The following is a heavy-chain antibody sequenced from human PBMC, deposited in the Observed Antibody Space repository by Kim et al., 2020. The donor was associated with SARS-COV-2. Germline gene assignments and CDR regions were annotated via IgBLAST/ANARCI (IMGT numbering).Heavy chain of an antibody. CDR2: IYYSGST. Sequence: SETLSLTCTVSGVSISSSSYYWGWIRQPPGMGLEWIGSIYYSGSTYYNPSLKSRVTISVDTSKNQFPLKLSSVTAADTAVYYCARAENGYYFDYWGQGTL. J-gene: IGHJ4*02. V-gene: IGHV4-39*06. D-gene: IGHD1-1*01. CDR3: ARAENGYYFDY. CDR1: GVSISSSSYY.